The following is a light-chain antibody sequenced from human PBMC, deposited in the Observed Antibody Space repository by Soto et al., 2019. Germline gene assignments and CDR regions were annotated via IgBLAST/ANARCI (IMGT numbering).Light chain of an antibody. Sequence: EIVMTQSPATQSVSPGERATLSCRASQSVRYNLGWYQQKPGQAPRLLVHSAFTRATGIPARFSGSGSGTEFTLTISSLQSEDIAVYYCQQYNNWPRTFGQGTKVDIK. V-gene: IGKV3-15*01. CDR3: QQYNNWPRT. CDR2: SAF. CDR1: QSVRYN. J-gene: IGKJ1*01.